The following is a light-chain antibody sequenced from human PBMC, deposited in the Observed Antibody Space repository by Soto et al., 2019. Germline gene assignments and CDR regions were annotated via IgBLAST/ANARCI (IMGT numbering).Light chain of an antibody. V-gene: IGLV2-14*01. CDR1: SSDVGGYNY. CDR2: DVS. CDR3: SSYTSSGSFVV. J-gene: IGLJ2*01. Sequence: QSVLTQPASVSGSPGQSITISCTGTSSDVGGYNYVSWYQQHPGKAPKVIIYDVSNRPSGVSNRFSGSKSGNTASLTISGLPAEDEADYYCSSYTSSGSFVVFGGGTQLTVL.